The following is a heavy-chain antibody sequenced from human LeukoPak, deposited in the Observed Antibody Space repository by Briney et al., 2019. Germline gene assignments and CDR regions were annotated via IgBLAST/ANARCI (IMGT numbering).Heavy chain of an antibody. V-gene: IGHV1-2*02. CDR3: LLYQLLSANPDWFDP. CDR1: GYTFTGYY. Sequence: ASVKVSCKASGYTFTGYYMYWVRQAPGQGLEWMGWINPNSGGTNYAQKFQGRVTMTRDTSISTAYMELSRLRSDDTAVYYCLLYQLLSANPDWFDPWGQGTLVTVSS. J-gene: IGHJ5*02. CDR2: INPNSGGT. D-gene: IGHD2-2*01.